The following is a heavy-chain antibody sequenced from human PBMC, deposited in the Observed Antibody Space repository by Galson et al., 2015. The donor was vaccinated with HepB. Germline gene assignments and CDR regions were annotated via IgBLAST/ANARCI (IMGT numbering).Heavy chain of an antibody. D-gene: IGHD2-2*01. CDR3: ARETRVGRYCSSTSCYPTPLFDY. V-gene: IGHV1-69*13. J-gene: IGHJ4*02. Sequence: SVKVSCKASGGTFSSYAISWVRQAPGQGLEWVGGIIPIFGTANYAQKFQGRVTITADESTSTAYMELSSLRSEDTAVYYCARETRVGRYCSSTSCYPTPLFDYWVQGTLVTVSS. CDR2: IIPIFGTA. CDR1: GGTFSSYA.